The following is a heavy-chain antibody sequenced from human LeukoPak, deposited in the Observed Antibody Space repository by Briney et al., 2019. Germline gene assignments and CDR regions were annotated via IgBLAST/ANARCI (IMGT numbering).Heavy chain of an antibody. Sequence: PGGSLRLSCAASGFTFSSYSMNWVRQAPGKGLEWVSYISSSSSTIYYADSVKGRFTISRDNAKNSLYLQMNSLRAEDTAVYYCARDWATMTGTFDYWGQGTLVTVSS. J-gene: IGHJ4*02. V-gene: IGHV3-48*01. CDR1: GFTFSSYS. CDR2: ISSSSSTI. D-gene: IGHD1/OR15-1a*01. CDR3: ARDWATMTGTFDY.